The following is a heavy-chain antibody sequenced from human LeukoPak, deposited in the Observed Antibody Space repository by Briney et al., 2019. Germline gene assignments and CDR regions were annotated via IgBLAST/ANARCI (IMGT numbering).Heavy chain of an antibody. J-gene: IGHJ4*02. V-gene: IGHV3-30*03. Sequence: PGKSLRLSCTASGFTFSSYGMHWVRQAPGKGLEWVAVISYDGTNKYYIDSVKGRFTVSRDNSKSTLFLQMNSLRSEDAAVYYCARPSYNSGSFFDYWGQGSLVTVS. D-gene: IGHD3-10*01. CDR2: ISYDGTNK. CDR1: GFTFSSYG. CDR3: ARPSYNSGSFFDY.